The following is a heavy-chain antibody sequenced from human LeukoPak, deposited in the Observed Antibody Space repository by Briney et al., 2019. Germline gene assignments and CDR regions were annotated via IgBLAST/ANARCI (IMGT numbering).Heavy chain of an antibody. V-gene: IGHV3-30*04. Sequence: PGGSLRLSCAPSGLTFSSSNMHWVRQSPAKGLEWVALISYDGTRTYYANSVRGRFTISRDNSKNTLFLQMNSLSAEDTAMYYCEREWFGESNWGQGTRVTVSS. D-gene: IGHD3-10*01. CDR1: GLTFSSSN. CDR2: ISYDGTRT. J-gene: IGHJ4*02. CDR3: EREWFGESN.